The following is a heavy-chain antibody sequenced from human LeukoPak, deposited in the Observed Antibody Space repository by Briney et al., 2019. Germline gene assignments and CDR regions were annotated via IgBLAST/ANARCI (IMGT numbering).Heavy chain of an antibody. CDR1: GGSINSYY. CDR2: IYDSGST. D-gene: IGHD6-19*01. Sequence: PSETLSLTCTVSGGSINSYYWSWIRQPPGKGLELIGYIYDSGSTNYNPSLKSRVTISADTSKNQFSLKLSFGTAADTAVYYCARDNGSGRFDPWGQGTLVTVSS. V-gene: IGHV4-59*01. CDR3: ARDNGSGRFDP. J-gene: IGHJ5*02.